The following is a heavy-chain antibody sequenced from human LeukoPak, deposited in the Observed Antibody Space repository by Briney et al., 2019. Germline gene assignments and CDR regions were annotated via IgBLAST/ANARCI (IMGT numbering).Heavy chain of an antibody. CDR2: IYYSGST. J-gene: IGHJ4*02. CDR3: ARIPKNYYGSGSYYLGPVDY. Sequence: KSSETLSLTCTVSGGSISSSSYYWGWIRQPPGKGLEWIGSIYYSGSTYYNPSLKSRVTISVDTSKNQFSLKLSSVTAADTAVYYCARIPKNYYGSGSYYLGPVDYWGQGTLVTVSS. D-gene: IGHD3-10*01. V-gene: IGHV4-39*01. CDR1: GGSISSSSYY.